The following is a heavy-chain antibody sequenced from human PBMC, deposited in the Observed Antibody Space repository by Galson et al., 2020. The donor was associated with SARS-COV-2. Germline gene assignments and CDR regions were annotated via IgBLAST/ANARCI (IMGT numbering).Heavy chain of an antibody. CDR1: GFTFSSNG. J-gene: IGHJ3*01. Sequence: GGSLRLSCAASGFTFSSNGMYWVRQAPGKGLEWVTLIWYDGSKKYYADSVKCRFSVSRDNSKNTLYLQMNSLRAEDTAVYYCVKDGFWRDLGNFAFDVWGQGTMVTVSS. CDR2: IWYDGSKK. V-gene: IGHV3-33*06. CDR3: VKDGFWRDLGNFAFDV. D-gene: IGHD3-3*01.